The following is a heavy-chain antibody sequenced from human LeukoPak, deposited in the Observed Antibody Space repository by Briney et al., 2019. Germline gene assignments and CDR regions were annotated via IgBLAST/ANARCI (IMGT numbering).Heavy chain of an antibody. V-gene: IGHV1-69*05. CDR1: GGTFSSYA. CDR2: IIPIFGTA. J-gene: IGHJ4*02. CDR3: ARDRSHYYGSGNTDFDY. Sequence: SVKVSCKASGGTFSSYAISWVRQAPGQGLEWMGGIIPIFGTANYAQKFQGRVTITTDESTSTAYMELSSLRSEDTAVYYCARDRSHYYGSGNTDFDYWGQGTLVTVSS. D-gene: IGHD3-10*01.